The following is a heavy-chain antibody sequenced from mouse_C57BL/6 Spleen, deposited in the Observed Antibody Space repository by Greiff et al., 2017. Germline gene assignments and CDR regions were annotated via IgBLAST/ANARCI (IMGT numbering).Heavy chain of an antibody. Sequence: QVQLQQSGPELVKPGASVKISCKASGYAFSSSWMNWVKQRPGKGLEWIGRIYPGDGDTNYNGKFKGKATLTADKSSSTAYMQLSSLTSEDSAVYFCASYYGSSYVRDAMDYWGQGTSVTVSS. CDR1: GYAFSSSW. CDR3: ASYYGSSYVRDAMDY. D-gene: IGHD1-1*01. CDR2: IYPGDGDT. V-gene: IGHV1-82*01. J-gene: IGHJ4*01.